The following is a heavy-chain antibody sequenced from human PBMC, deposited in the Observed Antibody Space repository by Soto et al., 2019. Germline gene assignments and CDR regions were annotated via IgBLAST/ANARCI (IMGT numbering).Heavy chain of an antibody. J-gene: IGHJ4*02. V-gene: IGHV3-30-3*01. CDR2: ISYDGNNK. CDR3: ARFRSERPFDY. CDR1: GLTFSRYT. Sequence: PGGSLRLSFAASGLTFSRYTMPWVRQAPGKGLEWVAVISYDGNNKYYADSVKGRFTISRDNSKNTLSLQMNRLRPEDTAVYYCARFRSERPFDYWGQGTLVTVSS.